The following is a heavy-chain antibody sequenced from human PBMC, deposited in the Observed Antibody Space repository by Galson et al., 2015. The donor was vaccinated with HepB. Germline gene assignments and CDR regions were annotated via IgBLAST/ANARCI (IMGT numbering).Heavy chain of an antibody. Sequence: SLRLSCAASGFTFSSYGMHWVRQAPGKGLEWVAVISYDGSNKYYADSVKGRFTISRDNSKNTLYLQMNSLRAEDTAVYYCAKDPSTGYCSGGSCFPQYWGQGTLVTVSS. CDR1: GFTFSSYG. V-gene: IGHV3-30*18. D-gene: IGHD2-15*01. J-gene: IGHJ4*02. CDR2: ISYDGSNK. CDR3: AKDPSTGYCSGGSCFPQY.